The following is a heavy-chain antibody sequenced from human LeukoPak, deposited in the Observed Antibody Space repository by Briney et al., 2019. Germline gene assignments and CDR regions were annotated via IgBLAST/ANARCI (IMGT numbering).Heavy chain of an antibody. CDR3: ARSPGSGGLSPYYFDA. V-gene: IGHV1-46*01. D-gene: IGHD6-25*01. CDR2: INPTLGRT. Sequence: ASVKVSCKGSGYTFSNYYMHWVRQAPGQGLEWMGIINPTLGRTTYAQDFQGRVTFTGDTSTITVYMGLSSLTSDDTATYYCARSPGSGGLSPYYFDAWGQGTLVTVSS. CDR1: GYTFSNYY. J-gene: IGHJ5*02.